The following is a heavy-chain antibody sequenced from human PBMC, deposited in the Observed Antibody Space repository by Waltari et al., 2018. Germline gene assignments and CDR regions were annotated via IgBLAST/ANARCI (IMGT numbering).Heavy chain of an antibody. CDR2: IWYDGSNK. Sequence: AASGFTFSSYGMHWVRQAPGKGLEWVAVIWYDGSNKYYADSVKGRFTISRDNSKNTLYLQMNSLRAEDTAVYYCARGGNAFDIWGQGTMVTVSS. CDR3: ARGGNAFDI. CDR1: GFTFSSYG. V-gene: IGHV3-33*01. J-gene: IGHJ3*02.